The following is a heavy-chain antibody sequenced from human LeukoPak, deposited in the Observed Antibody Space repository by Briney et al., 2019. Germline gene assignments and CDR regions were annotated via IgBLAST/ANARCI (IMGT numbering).Heavy chain of an antibody. CDR2: ITGGSGRT. CDR3: ARGGGFDF. CDR1: GFTSRSHD. J-gene: IGHJ4*02. D-gene: IGHD4-23*01. V-gene: IGHV3-23*01. Sequence: PGGSLRLSCAVSGFTSRSHDVSWVRQAPGKGLEWVSLITGGSGRTYYADSVRGRFAISRDNSKNTVYLQMNSLRDEDTAVYYCARGGGFDFWGQGTLVTVSS.